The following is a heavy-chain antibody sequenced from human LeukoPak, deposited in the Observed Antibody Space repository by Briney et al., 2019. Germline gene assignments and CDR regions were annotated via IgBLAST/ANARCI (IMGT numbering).Heavy chain of an antibody. J-gene: IGHJ4*02. V-gene: IGHV3-23*01. CDR2: ISGSGGST. D-gene: IGHD1-26*01. CDR1: GFTFSNYG. CDR3: AKDIESVGPTTSLDY. Sequence: PGGSLRLSCAASGFTFSNYGMSWVRQAPGKGLEWVSGISGSGGSTYYADSVKGRFTISRDNSKNTLYLQMNSLRAEDPAVYYCAKDIESVGPTTSLDYWGQGALVTVSS.